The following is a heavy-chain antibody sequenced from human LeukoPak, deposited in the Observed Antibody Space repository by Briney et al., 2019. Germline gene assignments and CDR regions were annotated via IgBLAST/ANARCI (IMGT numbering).Heavy chain of an antibody. Sequence: GGSLRLSCAASGFTSDDYAMHWVRQAPGKGLEWVSLISWDGGSTYYVDSVKGRFTISRDNAKNSLYLQMNSLRAEDTAVYYCARDSRDYISNNWFDPWGQGTLVTVSS. CDR3: ARDSRDYISNNWFDP. D-gene: IGHD3-10*01. CDR2: ISWDGGST. CDR1: GFTSDDYA. V-gene: IGHV3-43D*03. J-gene: IGHJ5*02.